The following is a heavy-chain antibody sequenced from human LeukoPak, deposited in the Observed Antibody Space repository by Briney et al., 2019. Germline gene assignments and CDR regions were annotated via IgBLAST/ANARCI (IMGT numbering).Heavy chain of an antibody. CDR2: IKQDGSEK. CDR1: GFTFSSYW. J-gene: IGHJ6*03. V-gene: IGHV3-7*01. CDR3: ARDQEWLASSYYYYYMDV. D-gene: IGHD6-19*01. Sequence: GGSLRLSCAASGFTFSSYWMSWVRQAPGKGLEWVANIKQDGSEKYYVDSVKGRFTISRDDAKNSLYLQMNSLRAEDTAVYYCARDQEWLASSYYYYYMDVWGKGTTVTISS.